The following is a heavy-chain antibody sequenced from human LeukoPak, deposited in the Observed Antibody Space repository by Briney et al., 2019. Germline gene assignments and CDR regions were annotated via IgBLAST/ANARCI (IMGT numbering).Heavy chain of an antibody. CDR3: ARGGYQLLWY. CDR1: GFTFSTYW. V-gene: IGHV3-7*04. Sequence: GGSLRLSCAASGFTFSTYWMSWVRQAPGTGLEWVASIKQDGSEKSYVDSVKGRFTISRDNAKNSLYLKMNSLRAEDTAVYYCARGGYQLLWYWGQGTLVTDSS. J-gene: IGHJ4*02. D-gene: IGHD2-2*01. CDR2: IKQDGSEK.